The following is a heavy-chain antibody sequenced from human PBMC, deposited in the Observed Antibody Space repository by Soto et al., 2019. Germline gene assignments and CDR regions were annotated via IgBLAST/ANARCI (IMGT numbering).Heavy chain of an antibody. Sequence: ASVKVSCKASGYTFTSYGISWVRQAPGQGLEWMGWISAYNGNTNYAQKLQGRVTMTTDTSTSTAYMELRSLRSDDTAVYYCARDGPRRYSYGHSFDYWGQGTLVTVSS. CDR2: ISAYNGNT. D-gene: IGHD5-18*01. J-gene: IGHJ4*02. CDR3: ARDGPRRYSYGHSFDY. CDR1: GYTFTSYG. V-gene: IGHV1-18*01.